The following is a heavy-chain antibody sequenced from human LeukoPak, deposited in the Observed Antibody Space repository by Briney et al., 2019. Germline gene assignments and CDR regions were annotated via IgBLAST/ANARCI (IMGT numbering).Heavy chain of an antibody. J-gene: IGHJ4*02. CDR3: TRIYGSGSYLCDY. D-gene: IGHD3-10*01. CDR2: IRSKAYGGTT. Sequence: PGRSLRLSCTASGFIFGDYGLSWVRQAPGKGLEWAGFIRSKAYGGTTEYAASVKGRFTISRDDSKSIAYLQMNSLKTEDTAVYYCTRIYGSGSYLCDYWGQGTLVIVSS. CDR1: GFIFGDYG. V-gene: IGHV3-49*04.